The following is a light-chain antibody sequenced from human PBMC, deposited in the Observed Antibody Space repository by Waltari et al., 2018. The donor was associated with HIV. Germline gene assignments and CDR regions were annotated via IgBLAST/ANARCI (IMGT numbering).Light chain of an antibody. CDR2: DVT. Sequence: QSALTQPASVSGSPGQSITISCTGTNSDVGGYNYVSWYQQHPGKAPKLMIYDVTKRPSGISKRFSGSKSGNTASLTISGLQAEDEADYFCSSFANNNTPVLFGGGTKLTVL. CDR1: NSDVGGYNY. J-gene: IGLJ2*01. CDR3: SSFANNNTPVL. V-gene: IGLV2-14*03.